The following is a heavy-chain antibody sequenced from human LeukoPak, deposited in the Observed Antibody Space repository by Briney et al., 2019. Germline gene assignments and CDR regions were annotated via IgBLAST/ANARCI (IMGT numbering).Heavy chain of an antibody. V-gene: IGHV4-4*09. CDR1: GGSISSYY. CDR2: IYTSGGT. J-gene: IGHJ4*02. D-gene: IGHD6-6*01. CDR3: ARLTRLSTSPDRYYLDY. Sequence: SETLSLTCTVSGGSISSYYWSWIRQPPGNGMEWVGYIYTSGGTNYIPSLKRRVTISIDTSKNQFSLKLSSVTAAVSAVYYCARLTRLSTSPDRYYLDYWGQGTLVTVSS.